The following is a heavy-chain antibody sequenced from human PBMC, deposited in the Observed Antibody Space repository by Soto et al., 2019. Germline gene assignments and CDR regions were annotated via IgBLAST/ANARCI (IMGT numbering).Heavy chain of an antibody. CDR1: GGSISSYY. CDR2: IYYSGST. Sequence: SETLSLTCTVSGGSISSYYWSWIRQPPGKGLEWIGYIYYSGSTNYNPSLKSRVTISVDTSKNQFSLKLSSVTAADTAVYYCARGVGATDVSFFTSSRAKYYYYYGMDVWGQGTTVTVSS. D-gene: IGHD1-26*01. CDR3: ARGVGATDVSFFTSSRAKYYYYYGMDV. J-gene: IGHJ6*02. V-gene: IGHV4-59*01.